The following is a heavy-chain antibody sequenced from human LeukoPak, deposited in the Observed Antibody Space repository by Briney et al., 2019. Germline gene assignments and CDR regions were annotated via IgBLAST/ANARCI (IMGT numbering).Heavy chain of an antibody. Sequence: ASVKVSCTASGYNFDGYYIHWVRQAPGQGLDWMAWINPNTDDTHFAQKFQDRVTLSRDNSISTAYLELRSLRYDDTAVYYCARGEGIVGSTGLSYWGQGTLVSVSS. CDR3: ARGEGIVGSTGLSY. CDR2: INPNTDDT. D-gene: IGHD1-26*01. CDR1: GYNFDGYY. J-gene: IGHJ4*02. V-gene: IGHV1-2*02.